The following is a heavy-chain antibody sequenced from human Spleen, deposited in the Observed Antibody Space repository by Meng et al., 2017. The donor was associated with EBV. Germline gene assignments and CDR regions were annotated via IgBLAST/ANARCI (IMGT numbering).Heavy chain of an antibody. CDR2: LNTHTGKA. CDR1: VYSVTNYS. D-gene: IGHD3-3*01. J-gene: IGHJ4*02. CDR3: ARDGVIREFVVTWGFAY. V-gene: IGHV7-4-1*02. Sequence: QVQLVQSGSDVKLPGASGKISCASSVYSVTNYSMNWVRQAPRHAPEWIEWLNTHTGKATYAQGFTRRFGFSLEASVSKAYLQLRRRRTDDAAVYYCARDGVIREFVVTWGFAYWGQGALVTASS.